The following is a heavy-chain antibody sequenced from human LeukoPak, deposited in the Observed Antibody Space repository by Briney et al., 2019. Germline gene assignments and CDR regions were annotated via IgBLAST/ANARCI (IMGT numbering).Heavy chain of an antibody. CDR3: AKDDRWLQFCC. CDR1: GFTFSDSY. V-gene: IGHV3-23*01. D-gene: IGHD5-24*01. Sequence: GGSLRLSCAASGFTFSDSYMTWIRQAPGKGLEWVSGIIPSGHTTYYADSVRGRFTISRDNSRNTVYLQMNSLRAEDTAVYYCAKDDRWLQFCCWGQGTLVTVSA. CDR2: IIPSGHTT. J-gene: IGHJ4*02.